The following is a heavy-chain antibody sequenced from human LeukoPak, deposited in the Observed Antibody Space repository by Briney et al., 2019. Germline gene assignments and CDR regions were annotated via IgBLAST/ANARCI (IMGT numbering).Heavy chain of an antibody. Sequence: GGSLRLSCAASGFTVSTYSMHWVRQAPGKGLEWVAVISFDGVNKHYADSVKGRFTLSRDNSKNTLYLQMNNPRAEDTAVYYCARGLPTNPNWFDPWGQGTLVTVSS. CDR3: ARGLPTNPNWFDP. V-gene: IGHV3-30-3*01. CDR1: GFTVSTYS. D-gene: IGHD5-24*01. CDR2: ISFDGVNK. J-gene: IGHJ5*02.